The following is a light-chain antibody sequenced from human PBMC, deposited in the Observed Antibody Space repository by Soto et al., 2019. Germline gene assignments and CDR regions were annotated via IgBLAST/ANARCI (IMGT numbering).Light chain of an antibody. CDR3: QQYNSWPLT. CDR2: GSS. Sequence: EIVMTQSPATLSMSPRERATLSCRASQSVYSNLAWYQQKPGQTPGLLIYGSSTRATGIPARFSGGGSGTEFTLTISSLQSEDFAVYYCQQYNSWPLTFGGGTKVEIK. J-gene: IGKJ4*01. V-gene: IGKV3-15*01. CDR1: QSVYSN.